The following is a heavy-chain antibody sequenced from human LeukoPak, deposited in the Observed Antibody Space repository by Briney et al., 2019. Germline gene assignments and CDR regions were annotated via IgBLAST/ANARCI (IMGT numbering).Heavy chain of an antibody. CDR2: IYYSGST. J-gene: IGHJ4*02. CDR1: GGSISSYY. CDR3: GSMQLWNNVLDY. Sequence: SETLSLTCTVSGGSISSYYWSWIRQPPGKGLECVAYIYYSGSTNYNPSLKSRVTISVDTSKNQFSLKLSAVTAADTAVYYCGSMQLWNNVLDYWGQGTLVTVSS. D-gene: IGHD5-18*01. V-gene: IGHV4-59*01.